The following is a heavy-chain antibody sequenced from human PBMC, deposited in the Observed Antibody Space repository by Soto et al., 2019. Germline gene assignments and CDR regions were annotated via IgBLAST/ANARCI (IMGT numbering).Heavy chain of an antibody. J-gene: IGHJ4*02. Sequence: ASLRLSCAASGFTFGNYAMTWVRQAPGKGLECVSRISGSGGGTYYADSVKGRLTISRDNSKKTLYLQMNSLRVEDTAVYYCAKIGSSSSVSLKLVLLEDWGQGALVTVSS. V-gene: IGHV3-23*01. CDR2: ISGSGGGT. D-gene: IGHD6-6*01. CDR1: GFTFGNYA. CDR3: AKIGSSSSVSLKLVLLED.